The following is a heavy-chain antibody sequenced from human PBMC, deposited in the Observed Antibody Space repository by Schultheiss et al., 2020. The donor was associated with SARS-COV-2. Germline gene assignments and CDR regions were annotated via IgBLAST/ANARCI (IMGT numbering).Heavy chain of an antibody. J-gene: IGHJ6*02. CDR3: ARMIAATRYYYGMDV. CDR1: GFTFSSYA. CDR2: ISGSGGST. Sequence: GGSLRLSCAASGFTFSSYAMSWVRQAPGKGLEWVSAISGSGGSTYYADSVKGRFTISRDNSKNTLYLQMNSLRAEDTAVYYCARMIAATRYYYGMDVWGQGTTVTVSS. D-gene: IGHD6-13*01. V-gene: IGHV3-23*01.